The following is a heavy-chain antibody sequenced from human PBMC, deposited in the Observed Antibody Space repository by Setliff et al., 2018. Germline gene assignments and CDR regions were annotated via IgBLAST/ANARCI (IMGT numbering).Heavy chain of an antibody. CDR2: IYVTEST. V-gene: IGHV4-4*07. CDR3: AASRAYTGAVEEWFLPKTFDF. Sequence: SETLSLTCTVAGDSISNYYWNWIRQPAGKGLEWIGRIYVTESTKYNPSLKSRVTLSIDTSKNQFSLKLSSVTAADAALYYCAASRAYTGAVEEWFLPKTFDFWGQGSPVTVSS. D-gene: IGHD3-10*01. CDR1: GDSISNYY. J-gene: IGHJ4*02.